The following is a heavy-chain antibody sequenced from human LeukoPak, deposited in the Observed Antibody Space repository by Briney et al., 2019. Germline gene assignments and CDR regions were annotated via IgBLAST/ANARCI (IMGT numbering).Heavy chain of an antibody. J-gene: IGHJ4*02. CDR2: IKHDGSEI. CDR3: ARDLSVGATPHFDS. D-gene: IGHD1-26*01. Sequence: GGSLRLSCQGSGFTFSGYWMTWVRQAPGKGLEWVANIKHDGSEIFYVDSVKGRFTVSRDNAKNSLYLQMNGLRAEDTAVYYCARDLSVGATPHFDSWGQGSLVVVSS. V-gene: IGHV3-7*01. CDR1: GFTFSGYW.